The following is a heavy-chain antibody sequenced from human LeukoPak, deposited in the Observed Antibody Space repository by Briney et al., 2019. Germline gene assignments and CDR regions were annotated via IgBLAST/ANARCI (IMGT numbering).Heavy chain of an antibody. CDR3: AKDFLYYDILTGYRDSDAFDI. CDR2: IRHDGSNK. CDR1: GFTFSSYG. D-gene: IGHD3-9*01. V-gene: IGHV3-30*02. Sequence: GGSLRLSCAASGFTFSSYGMRWVRQAPGKGLEGVAFIRHDGSNKYYADSVKGRFTISRDNSKNTLYLQMNSLRAEDTAVYYCAKDFLYYDILTGYRDSDAFDIWGQGTMVTVSS. J-gene: IGHJ3*02.